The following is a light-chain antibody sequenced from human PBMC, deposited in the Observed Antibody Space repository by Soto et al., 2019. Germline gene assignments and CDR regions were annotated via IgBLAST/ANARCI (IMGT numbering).Light chain of an antibody. Sequence: QSALTQPASVSGSPGQSITISCTGTSSDVGGYNYVSWYQQLPGKAPKLMIYDVSNRPSGVSNRFSGTKSGNTASLTISGLQAEDEADYYCSSYTSSSFGVFGTGTKLTVL. CDR3: SSYTSSSFGV. J-gene: IGLJ1*01. CDR1: SSDVGGYNY. V-gene: IGLV2-14*01. CDR2: DVS.